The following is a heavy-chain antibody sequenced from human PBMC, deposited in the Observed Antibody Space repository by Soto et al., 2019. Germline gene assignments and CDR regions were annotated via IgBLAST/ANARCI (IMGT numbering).Heavy chain of an antibody. Sequence: EVQLVESGGGLVQPGGSLRLSCAASGFTFSSYWMHWVRQAPGKGLVWVSRINSDGSSTSYADSVKGRFTISRDNAKNTLYLQMNSLRAEDTAVYYCARGTYYYGSGKSMDVWGQGTTVTVSS. CDR3: ARGTYYYGSGKSMDV. D-gene: IGHD3-10*01. CDR1: GFTFSSYW. V-gene: IGHV3-74*01. J-gene: IGHJ6*02. CDR2: INSDGSST.